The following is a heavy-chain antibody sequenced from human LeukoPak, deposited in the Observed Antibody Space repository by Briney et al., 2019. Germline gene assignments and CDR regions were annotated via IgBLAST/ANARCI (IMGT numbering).Heavy chain of an antibody. D-gene: IGHD3-10*01. V-gene: IGHV3-9*01. Sequence: PGGSLRLSCVGSGFNFEDYALHWVRQIPGKGLEWVTGISWSSGAIGFVDSVRGRFTISRDNAKNSVYLQMNSLRPEDTALYYCAKDTTDIRGADVFHIWGQGTMVTVSS. J-gene: IGHJ3*02. CDR2: ISWSSGAI. CDR3: AKDTTDIRGADVFHI. CDR1: GFNFEDYA.